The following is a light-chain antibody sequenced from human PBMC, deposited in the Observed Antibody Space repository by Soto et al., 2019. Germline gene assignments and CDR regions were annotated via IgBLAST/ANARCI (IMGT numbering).Light chain of an antibody. CDR2: GAS. V-gene: IGKV3-20*01. J-gene: IGKJ3*01. Sequence: EIVLTQSPGTLSLSPGERATLSCRASQSVSSSYLAWYQQKPGQAPRLLIYGASSRATGIPDRFSGSGSGTDFTLTSSRLEPEDFAVYYCQQYGSSHPFTFGPGSQMDIK. CDR1: QSVSSSY. CDR3: QQYGSSHPFT.